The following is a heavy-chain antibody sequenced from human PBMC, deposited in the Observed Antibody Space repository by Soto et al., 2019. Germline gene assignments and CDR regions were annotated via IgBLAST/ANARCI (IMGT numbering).Heavy chain of an antibody. CDR1: GGSISSGGYY. CDR3: ARTFGGVIVFDY. Sequence: SETLSLTCTVSGGSISSGGYYWSWIRQHPGKGLEWIGYIYYSGSTYYNPSLKSRVTISVDTSKNQFSLKLSSVTAADTAVYYCARTFGGVIVFDYWGQGTLVTVSS. J-gene: IGHJ4*02. D-gene: IGHD3-16*02. V-gene: IGHV4-31*03. CDR2: IYYSGST.